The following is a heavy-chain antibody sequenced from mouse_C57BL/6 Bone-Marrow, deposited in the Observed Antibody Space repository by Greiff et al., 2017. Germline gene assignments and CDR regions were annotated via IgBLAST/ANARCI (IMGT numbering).Heavy chain of an antibody. V-gene: IGHV1-76*01. CDR1: GYTFTDYY. Sequence: QVQLKQSGAELVRPGASVKLSCKASGYTFTDYYINWVKQRPGQGLEWIARIYPGSGNTYYNEKFKGKATLTAEKSSSTAYMQLSSLTSEDSAVYFCASREGYYDYDEGAMDYWGQGTSVTVSS. CDR2: IYPGSGNT. D-gene: IGHD2-4*01. CDR3: ASREGYYDYDEGAMDY. J-gene: IGHJ4*01.